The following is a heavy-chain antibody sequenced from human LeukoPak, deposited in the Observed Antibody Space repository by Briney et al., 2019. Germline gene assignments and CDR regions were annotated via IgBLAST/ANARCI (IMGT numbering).Heavy chain of an antibody. CDR1: GGSISSYY. CDR3: ARGIYWFDP. CDR2: IYYSGST. Sequence: SETLSLTCTVSGGSISSYYWSWIRQPPGKGLEWIGYIYYSGSTNYNPSLKSRVTISVDTSKNQFSLKLSSVTAADTAVYYCARGIYWFDPWGQGTLVTVSS. V-gene: IGHV4-59*08. J-gene: IGHJ5*02.